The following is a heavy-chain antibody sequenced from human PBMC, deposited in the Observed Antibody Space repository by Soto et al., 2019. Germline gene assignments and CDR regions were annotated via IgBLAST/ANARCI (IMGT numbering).Heavy chain of an antibody. CDR3: ARTYNLYCSSWYDY. Sequence: GASVKVSCKASGYTFTSYGISWVRQAPGQGLEWMGWISAYNGNTNYAQKLQGRVTMTTDTSTSTAYMELRSLRSDDTAVYYCARTYNLYCSSWYDYWGQGTLVTVSS. J-gene: IGHJ4*02. CDR1: GYTFTSYG. D-gene: IGHD6-13*01. CDR2: ISAYNGNT. V-gene: IGHV1-18*01.